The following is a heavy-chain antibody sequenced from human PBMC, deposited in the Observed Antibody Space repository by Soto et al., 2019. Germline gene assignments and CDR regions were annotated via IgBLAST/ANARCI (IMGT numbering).Heavy chain of an antibody. CDR1: GGTFSSYT. CDR3: ARGPSVSWVNLDY. D-gene: IGHD3-16*01. J-gene: IGHJ4*02. V-gene: IGHV1-69*02. Sequence: SVKVSCKASGGTFSSYTISWVRQAPGQGLEWMGRIIPILGIANYAQKFQGRVTITADKSTSTAYMELSSLRSEDTAVYYCARGPSVSWVNLDYWGQGTLVTVSS. CDR2: IIPILGIA.